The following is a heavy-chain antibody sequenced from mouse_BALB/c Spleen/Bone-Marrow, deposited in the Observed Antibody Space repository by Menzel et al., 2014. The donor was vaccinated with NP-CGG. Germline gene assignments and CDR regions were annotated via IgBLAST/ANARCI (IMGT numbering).Heavy chain of an antibody. D-gene: IGHD2-14*01. V-gene: IGHV1-63*02. Sequence: VQPQESGAELVRPGTSVKISCKASGYTFTNYWLGWVKQRPGHGLEWIGDIYPGGGYTNYNEKFKGKATLTADTSSSTAYMQHSSLTSEDSAVYFCAREVRRYFDVWGAGTTVTVSS. J-gene: IGHJ1*01. CDR2: IYPGGGYT. CDR1: GYTFTNYW. CDR3: AREVRRYFDV.